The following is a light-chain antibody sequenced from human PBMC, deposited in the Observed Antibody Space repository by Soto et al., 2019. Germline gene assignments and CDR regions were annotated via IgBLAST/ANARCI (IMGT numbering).Light chain of an antibody. Sequence: DIVLTQSPATLSLSPGDRVTLSCRASQTVGRYLSWYQHSPGQGPRLLVYDASNRATGVPARFSGSGSETDFTLTISSLEPEDFAVYYCQQRRNWPPITFGQGTRLEI. V-gene: IGKV3-11*01. CDR2: DAS. CDR3: QQRRNWPPIT. CDR1: QTVGRY. J-gene: IGKJ5*01.